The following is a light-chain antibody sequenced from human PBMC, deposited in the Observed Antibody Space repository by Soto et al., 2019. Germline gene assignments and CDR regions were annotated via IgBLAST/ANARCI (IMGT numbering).Light chain of an antibody. J-gene: IGKJ5*01. V-gene: IGKV3-11*01. Sequence: IVLTQSPATLSLSIGERATLSCRASQSVSSYLAWYQQKPGQAPRLLIYDASNRATGIPARFSGSGSGTDSTLTLSSLEPDDFAVYYCQQRSNRLTFGQGTRLANK. CDR2: DAS. CDR1: QSVSSY. CDR3: QQRSNRLT.